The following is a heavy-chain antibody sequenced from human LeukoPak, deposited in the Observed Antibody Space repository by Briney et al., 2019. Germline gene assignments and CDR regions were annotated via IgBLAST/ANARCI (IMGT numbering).Heavy chain of an antibody. D-gene: IGHD6-19*01. CDR1: GFTFDDYC. CDR2: INWHGGST. CDR3: ARGQLGSSGWYGY. J-gene: IGHJ4*02. Sequence: GGSLRLSCAASGFTFDDYCMSWVRQAPGKGREWGYGINWHGGSTGYADSVKGRFTISRDNAKNSLYLQMNSLRAEDTALYYCARGQLGSSGWYGYWGQGTLVTVSS. V-gene: IGHV3-20*04.